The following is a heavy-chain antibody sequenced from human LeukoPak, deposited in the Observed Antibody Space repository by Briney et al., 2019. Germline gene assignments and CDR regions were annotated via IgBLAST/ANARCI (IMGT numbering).Heavy chain of an antibody. CDR2: IYYSGST. J-gene: IGHJ4*02. CDR3: ARGGYSYGVYLDY. V-gene: IGHV4-59*01. Sequence: PSETLSLTCTVSGGSISSYYWNWIRQPPEKGLEWIGYIYYSGSTNYNPSLKSRVTISVDTSKNQFSLKLSSVTAADTAVYYCARGGYSYGVYLDYWGQGTLVTVSS. D-gene: IGHD5-18*01. CDR1: GGSISSYY.